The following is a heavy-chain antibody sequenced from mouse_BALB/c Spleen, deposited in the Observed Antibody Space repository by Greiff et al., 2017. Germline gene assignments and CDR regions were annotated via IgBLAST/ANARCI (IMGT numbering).Heavy chain of an antibody. CDR3: ARWYRYDGYYWYFDV. CDR2: ISYSGST. CDR1: GDSITSGY. V-gene: IGHV3-8*02. D-gene: IGHD2-14*01. J-gene: IGHJ1*01. Sequence: EVKLLESGPSLVKPSQTLSLTCSVTGDSITSGYWNWIRKFPGNKLEYMGYISYSGSTYYNPSLKSRISITRDTSKNQYYLQLNSVTTEDTATYYCARWYRYDGYYWYFDVWGAGTTVTVSS.